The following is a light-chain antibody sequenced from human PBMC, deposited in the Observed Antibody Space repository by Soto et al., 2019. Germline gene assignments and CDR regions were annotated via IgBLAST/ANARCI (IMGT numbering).Light chain of an antibody. CDR1: QSVSSN. Sequence: EIVMTQSPGTLSVSPGERATLSCRASQSVSSNLAWYQHRPGQAPWLLIYGASTRATGIPARFSGSGSGTDFTLTISSLQSEDFAVYYCQQYNNWPLTFGGGTMVDIK. V-gene: IGKV3-15*01. J-gene: IGKJ4*01. CDR2: GAS. CDR3: QQYNNWPLT.